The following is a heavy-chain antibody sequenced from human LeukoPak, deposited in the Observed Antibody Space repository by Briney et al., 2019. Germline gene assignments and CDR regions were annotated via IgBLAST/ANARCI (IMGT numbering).Heavy chain of an antibody. V-gene: IGHV4-61*02. CDR3: ARERIAAAGHFDY. CDR1: GGSISSGSYY. D-gene: IGHD6-13*01. J-gene: IGHJ4*02. Sequence: SQTLSLTCTVSGGSISSGSYYWSWIRQPAGKGLEWIGRIYTSGSTNYNPSLKSRVTISVDTSKNQFSLKLSSVTAADTAVYYCARERIAAAGHFDYWGQGTLVTVSS. CDR2: IYTSGST.